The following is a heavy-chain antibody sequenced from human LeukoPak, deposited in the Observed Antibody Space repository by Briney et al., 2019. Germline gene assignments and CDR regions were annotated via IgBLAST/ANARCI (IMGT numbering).Heavy chain of an antibody. CDR3: AMVELQASYYYYMDV. CDR2: IYTSGST. D-gene: IGHD1-7*01. Sequence: SETLSLTRTVSGDSVSSSTYYWGWIRQPPGKGLEWIGRIYTSGSTNYNPSLKSRVTISVDTSKNQFSLKLSSVTAADTAVYYCAMVELQASYYYYMDVWGKGTTVTVSS. J-gene: IGHJ6*03. V-gene: IGHV4-39*07. CDR1: GDSVSSSTYY.